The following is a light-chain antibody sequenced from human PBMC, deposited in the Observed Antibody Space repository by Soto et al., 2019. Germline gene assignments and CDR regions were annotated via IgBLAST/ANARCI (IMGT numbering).Light chain of an antibody. CDR1: SRDVCAYNF. Sequence: HSVPTKPDSGSGSPGQSITIACTGTSRDVCAYNFVSWHQQHPGKAPTLMISNVYDRPSGISYRCSGSKSVNTASLTISGLQGEDEDDYYCSAYTGSRTYVFSTGTKV. V-gene: IGLV2-14*03. J-gene: IGLJ1*01. CDR3: SAYTGSRTYV. CDR2: NVY.